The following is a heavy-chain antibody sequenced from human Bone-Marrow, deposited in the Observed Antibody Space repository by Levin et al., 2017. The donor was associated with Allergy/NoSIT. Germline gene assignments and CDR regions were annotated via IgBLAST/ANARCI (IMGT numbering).Heavy chain of an antibody. V-gene: IGHV3-33*01. CDR2: IWYDGSNK. CDR1: GFTFSSYG. CDR3: AREGVYDFWSGRPLVYYYGMDV. Sequence: PGGSLRLSCAASGFTFSSYGMHWVRQAPGKGLEWVAVIWYDGSNKYYADSVKGRFTISRDNSKNTLYLQMNSLRAEDTAVYYCAREGVYDFWSGRPLVYYYGMDVWGQGTTVTVSS. J-gene: IGHJ6*02. D-gene: IGHD3-3*01.